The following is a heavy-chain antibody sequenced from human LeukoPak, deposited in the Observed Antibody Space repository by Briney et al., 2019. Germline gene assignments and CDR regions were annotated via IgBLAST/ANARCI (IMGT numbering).Heavy chain of an antibody. D-gene: IGHD2-2*01. J-gene: IGHJ3*02. V-gene: IGHV1-46*01. Sequence: GASVKVSCKASGYTFTSYYMHWVRQAPGQGLEWMGIINPSGGSTSYAQKFQGRVTMTRDTSTSTVYMELSSLRSEDTAVYYCARATRAAASLVDAFDIWGQGTMVTVSS. CDR2: INPSGGST. CDR3: ARATRAAASLVDAFDI. CDR1: GYTFTSYY.